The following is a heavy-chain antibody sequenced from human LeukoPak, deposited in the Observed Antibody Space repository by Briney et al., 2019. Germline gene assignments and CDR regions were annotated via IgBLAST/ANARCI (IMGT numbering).Heavy chain of an antibody. CDR1: GGTFSSYA. Sequence: SVKVSCKASGGTFSSYAISWVRQAPGQGLEWMGRIIPILGIANYAQKFQGRVTITADKSTSTAYMELSSLRSEDTAVYYCARAHDYGDYISPGEGYWGQGTLVTVSS. CDR2: IIPILGIA. V-gene: IGHV1-69*04. D-gene: IGHD4-17*01. CDR3: ARAHDYGDYISPGEGY. J-gene: IGHJ4*02.